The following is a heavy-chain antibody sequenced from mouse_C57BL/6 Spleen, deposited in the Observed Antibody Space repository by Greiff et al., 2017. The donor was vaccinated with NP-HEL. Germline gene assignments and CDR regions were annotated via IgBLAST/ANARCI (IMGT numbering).Heavy chain of an antibody. V-gene: IGHV1-82*01. D-gene: IGHD2-5*01. CDR2: IYPGDGDT. CDR1: GYAFSSSW. CDR3: ARESNRAWFAY. J-gene: IGHJ3*01. Sequence: VQLQQSGPELVKPGASVKISCKASGYAFSSSWMNWVKQRPGKGLEWIGRIYPGDGDTNYNGKFKGKATLTADKSSSTAYMQLSSLTSEDSAVYFCARESNRAWFAYWGQGTLVTVSA.